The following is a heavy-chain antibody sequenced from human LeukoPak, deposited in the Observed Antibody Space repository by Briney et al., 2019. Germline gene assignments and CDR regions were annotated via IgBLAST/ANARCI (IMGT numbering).Heavy chain of an antibody. CDR3: ARGDNMDWFDP. CDR1: GYSFTSYW. CDR2: IYPGDSDT. V-gene: IGHV5-51*01. J-gene: IGHJ5*02. Sequence: GESLRISCQGSGYSFTSYWIGWVRQMPGKGLEWMGIIYPGDSDTRYSPSFQGQVAISADKSISTAYLQWSSLKASDTAMYYCARGDNMDWFDPWGRGTLVTVSS. D-gene: IGHD2/OR15-2a*01.